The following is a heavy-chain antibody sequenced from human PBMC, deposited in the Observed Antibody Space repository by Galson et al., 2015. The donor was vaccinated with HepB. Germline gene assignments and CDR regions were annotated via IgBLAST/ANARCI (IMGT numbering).Heavy chain of an antibody. Sequence: SLRLSCAASGFTVSSDYMSWVRQAPGKGLEWVSGIYSDGSTDYADSVKGRLTISRDNCKNTLYLQMNRLRTEDTAVYYCAIDGNYYDSSGYYGGSHAFDIWGQGTIATASS. CDR3: AIDGNYYDSSGYYGGSHAFDI. D-gene: IGHD3-22*01. V-gene: IGHV3-53*01. J-gene: IGHJ3*02. CDR2: IYSDGST. CDR1: GFTVSSDY.